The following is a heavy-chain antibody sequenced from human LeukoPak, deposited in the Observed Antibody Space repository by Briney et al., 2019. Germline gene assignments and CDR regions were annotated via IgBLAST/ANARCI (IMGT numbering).Heavy chain of an antibody. CDR1: GFTFSSYW. CDR3: TRVLDTAMAYYFDY. CDR2: IKQDGSEK. J-gene: IGHJ4*02. Sequence: GGSLRLSCAASGFTFSSYWMSWVRQAPGKGLEWVANIKQDGSEKYYVDSVKGRFTISRDNAKNSLYLQMNSLRAEDTAVYYCTRVLDTAMAYYFDYWGQGTLVTVSS. V-gene: IGHV3-7*03. D-gene: IGHD5-18*01.